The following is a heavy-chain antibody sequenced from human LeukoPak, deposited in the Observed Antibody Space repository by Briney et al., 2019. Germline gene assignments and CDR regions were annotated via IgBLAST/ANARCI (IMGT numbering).Heavy chain of an antibody. CDR3: ARARGGIRFDY. CDR2: IYSGGST. V-gene: IGHV3-53*01. CDR1: GFTVSSDY. Sequence: GGSLRLSCAASGFTVSSDYMSWVRQAPGKGLEWVSVIYSGGSTYYADSVKGRFTISRDNSKNTLYLQMNSLRAEDTAVYYCARARGGIRFDYWGQGTLVTVSS. J-gene: IGHJ4*02. D-gene: IGHD3-16*01.